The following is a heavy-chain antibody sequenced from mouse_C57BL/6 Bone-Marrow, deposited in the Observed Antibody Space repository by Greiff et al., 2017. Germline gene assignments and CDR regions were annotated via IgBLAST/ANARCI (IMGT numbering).Heavy chain of an antibody. Sequence: DVQLVESGGGLVKPGGSLKLSCAASGFAFSSYAMSWVRQTPGKRLEWVATISDGGSYTNYPDNVKGRVTISRDNTKNNLYLQLSHLKSEDTAMYYWAREMLRYARDYWGQGTSVTVSS. J-gene: IGHJ4*01. D-gene: IGHD1-1*01. CDR2: ISDGGSYT. CDR1: GFAFSSYA. V-gene: IGHV5-4*01. CDR3: AREMLRYARDY.